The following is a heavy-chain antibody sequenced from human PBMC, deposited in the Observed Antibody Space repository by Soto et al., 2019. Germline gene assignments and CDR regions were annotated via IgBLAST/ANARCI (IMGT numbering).Heavy chain of an antibody. J-gene: IGHJ6*02. CDR2: ISYDGSNK. V-gene: IGHV3-30*18. CDR3: AKEDIVLMWSMDV. CDR1: GFTFSSYG. D-gene: IGHD2-8*01. Sequence: QVQLVESGGGVVQPGRSLRLSCAASGFTFSSYGMHWVRQAPGKGLEWVAVISYDGSNKYYADSVKGRFTISRDNSKNTRYLQMNSLRAEDTAVYYCAKEDIVLMWSMDVWGQGTTVTVSS.